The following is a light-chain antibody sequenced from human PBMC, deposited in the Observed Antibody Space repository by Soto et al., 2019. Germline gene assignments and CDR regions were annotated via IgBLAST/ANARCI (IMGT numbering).Light chain of an antibody. CDR2: AAS. V-gene: IGKV1-39*01. CDR3: QQSFNLLYT. CDR1: QSIANY. Sequence: DIQMTQSPSSLSASVGDSVTITCRASQSIANYLNWYQQKPGKGPNLLIYAASALQSGVPSRFSGSGSETDFTLTISSLQPQDVASYYCQQSFNLLYTCGQGTNLEIK. J-gene: IGKJ2*01.